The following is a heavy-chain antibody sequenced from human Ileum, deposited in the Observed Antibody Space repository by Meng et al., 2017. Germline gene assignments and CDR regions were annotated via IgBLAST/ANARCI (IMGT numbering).Heavy chain of an antibody. Sequence: ASVKVSCKVSGYTLTELFMHWVRQAPGKGLEWMGGFDPEDGETIYAQKFQGRVTMTEDTSTDTAYMELSSLRSADTAVYYCATDIHSIVGTGVYYGMDVWGQGTTVTVSS. V-gene: IGHV1-24*01. J-gene: IGHJ6*02. D-gene: IGHD1-26*01. CDR3: ATDIHSIVGTGVYYGMDV. CDR1: GYTLTELF. CDR2: FDPEDGET.